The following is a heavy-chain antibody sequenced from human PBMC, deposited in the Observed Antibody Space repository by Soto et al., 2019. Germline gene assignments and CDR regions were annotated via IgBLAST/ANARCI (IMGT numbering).Heavy chain of an antibody. CDR1: GFTFSSSW. CDR2: IKQDGSEK. CDR3: ARERPYESSAYHFSFDY. V-gene: IGHV3-7*01. J-gene: IGHJ4*02. D-gene: IGHD3-22*01. Sequence: GGSLRLSCAASGFTFSSSWMSWVRQAPGKGPEWVANIKQDGSEKYYAGSVKGRFTISRDNAKTSLYLQMNSLSAEDTAVYYCARERPYESSAYHFSFDYWGQGA.